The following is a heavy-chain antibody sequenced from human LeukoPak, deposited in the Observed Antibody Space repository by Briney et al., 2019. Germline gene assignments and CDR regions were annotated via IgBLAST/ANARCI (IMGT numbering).Heavy chain of an antibody. V-gene: IGHV1-18*01. CDR1: GYTFTRYG. J-gene: IGHJ5*02. D-gene: IGHD3-3*01. CDR2: ISAYNGNT. CDR3: ARERITIFGVVKTANWFDP. Sequence: GASVKVCCKASGYTFTRYGISWVRQAPGQGLEWMGWISAYNGNTNYAQKLQGRVTMTTDTSTSTAYMELRSLRSDDTAVYYCARERITIFGVVKTANWFDPWGQGTLVTVSS.